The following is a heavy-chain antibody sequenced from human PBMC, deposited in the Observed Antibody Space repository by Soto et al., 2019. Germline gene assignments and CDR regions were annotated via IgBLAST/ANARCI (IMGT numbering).Heavy chain of an antibody. D-gene: IGHD3-22*01. J-gene: IGHJ4*02. CDR3: ANDVTPYHYVCSGYCLDY. CDR1: GFTFSSYG. Sequence: VQLVESGGGVVQPGRSLRLSCAASGFTFSSYGMHWVRQAPGKGLEWVAVISYDGSNKCYADSVKGRFTISRNNTNNPRNLQSIHLNAEDAAVYDLANDVTPYHYVCSGYCLDYWGQGTLVTVSS. CDR2: ISYDGSNK. V-gene: IGHV3-30*18.